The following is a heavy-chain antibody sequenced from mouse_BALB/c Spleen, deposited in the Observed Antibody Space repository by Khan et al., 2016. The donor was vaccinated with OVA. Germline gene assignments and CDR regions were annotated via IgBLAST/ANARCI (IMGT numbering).Heavy chain of an antibody. V-gene: IGHV1-7*01. CDR3: TRDRSDY. Sequence: VQLQQSGAELAKPGASVKMSCKASGYTFTTYWMHWVKQRPGQGLEWIGYINPTSGYTDYNDTFKDRATFSAVKSSSTAYMQLRSLTSEDSAVYYCTRDRSDYWGQGTTLTVSS. CDR2: INPTSGYT. J-gene: IGHJ2*01. CDR1: GYTFTTYW.